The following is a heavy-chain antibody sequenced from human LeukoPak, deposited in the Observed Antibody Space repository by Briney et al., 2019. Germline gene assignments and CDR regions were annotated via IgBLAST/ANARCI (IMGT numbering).Heavy chain of an antibody. J-gene: IGHJ4*02. V-gene: IGHV1-69*05. CDR3: ARGEDTAMASIDY. CDR1: GGTFSSDA. Sequence: ASVKVSCKXSGGTFSSDAISWVRQAPGQGLEWMGRIIPIFGTANYAQKFQGRVTITTDESTSTAYMELSSLRSEDTAVYYCARGEDTAMASIDYWGQGTLVTVSS. CDR2: IIPIFGTA. D-gene: IGHD5-18*01.